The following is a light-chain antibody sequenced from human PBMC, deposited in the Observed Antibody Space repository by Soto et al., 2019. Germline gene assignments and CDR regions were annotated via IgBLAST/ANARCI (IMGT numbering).Light chain of an antibody. J-gene: IGLJ2*01. CDR3: GTWDGTLSASVV. CDR1: SSNIGSNY. Sequence: QSVLTQPPSVSAAPGQNVTISCSASSSNIGSNYVSWYQQLPGAAPKLLIYDSHKRPSGIPDRFSGSKSGTSATLGITGLRTGDEADYYCGTWDGTLSASVVFGGGTKLTVL. V-gene: IGLV1-51*01. CDR2: DSH.